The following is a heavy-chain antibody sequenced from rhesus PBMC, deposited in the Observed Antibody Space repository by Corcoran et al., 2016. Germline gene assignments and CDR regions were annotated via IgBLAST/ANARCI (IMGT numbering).Heavy chain of an antibody. D-gene: IGHD3-22*01. CDR1: GFTFSSYG. J-gene: IGHJ4*01. CDR3: AKCWSVLPRFDY. V-gene: IGHV3S5*01. Sequence: EVQLVESGGGLVQPGGSLRLSCAAYGFTFSSYGMSWVRQAPGKGLEWVSYISNGGVSTYYADSVKGRFTISRDNSKNTLSLQMNSLRAEDTAVYYCAKCWSVLPRFDYWGQGVLVTVSS. CDR2: ISNGGVST.